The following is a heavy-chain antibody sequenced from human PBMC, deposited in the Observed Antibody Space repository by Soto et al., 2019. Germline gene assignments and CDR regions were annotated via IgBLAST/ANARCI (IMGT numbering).Heavy chain of an antibody. CDR2: INHSGST. CDR1: GGSFSGYY. D-gene: IGHD4-17*01. J-gene: IGHJ6*01. V-gene: IGHV4-34*01. Sequence: SETLSLTCAVYGGSFSGYYWSWIRQPPGKGLEWIGEINHSGSTNYNPSLKSRVTISVDTSKNQFSLKLSSVTAADTAVYYCAIGVGYGGIYYYYGMDVWGEVTTVTV. CDR3: AIGVGYGGIYYYYGMDV.